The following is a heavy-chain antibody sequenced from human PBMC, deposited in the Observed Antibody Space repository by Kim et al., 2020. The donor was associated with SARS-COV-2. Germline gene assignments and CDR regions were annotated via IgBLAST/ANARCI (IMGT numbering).Heavy chain of an antibody. V-gene: IGHV4-34*01. CDR3: AGIRGNKYGFSH. J-gene: IGHJ4*02. CDR1: GVSFSDYY. D-gene: IGHD3-10*01. Sequence: SETLSLTCTVYGVSFSDYYWSWIRQPPGKGLEWIGEISHSEATNYNPSLKSRVTISVDTPKNQFSLKLSSVTAADTAMYYCAGIRGNKYGFSHWGQGALVTVSS. CDR2: ISHSEAT.